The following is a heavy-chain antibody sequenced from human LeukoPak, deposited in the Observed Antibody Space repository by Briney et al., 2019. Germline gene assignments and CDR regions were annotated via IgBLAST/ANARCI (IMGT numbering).Heavy chain of an antibody. V-gene: IGHV1-46*01. D-gene: IGHD1-26*01. CDR2: VNPSGGGT. Sequence: ASVKVSCKASRYTFTDYYMHWVRQAPGQGLEWRGIVNPSGGGTRYARRFQDRVTMTRDMSTRTVYMELSNLRSEDTAVFYCARRYSGNQGAAFDIWGQGTMVTVSS. J-gene: IGHJ3*02. CDR1: RYTFTDYY. CDR3: ARRYSGNQGAAFDI.